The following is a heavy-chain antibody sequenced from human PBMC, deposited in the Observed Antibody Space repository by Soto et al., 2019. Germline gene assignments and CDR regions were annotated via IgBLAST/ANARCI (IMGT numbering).Heavy chain of an antibody. D-gene: IGHD6-19*01. Sequence: SETLSLTCAVSGYSISSGYYWGWIRQPPGKGLEWIGSIYHSGSTYYNPSLKSRVTISVDTSKNQFSLKLSSVTAADTAVYYCERGYSSGWVDYWGQGTLVTVSS. CDR2: IYHSGST. V-gene: IGHV4-38-2*01. CDR1: GYSISSGYY. CDR3: ERGYSSGWVDY. J-gene: IGHJ4*02.